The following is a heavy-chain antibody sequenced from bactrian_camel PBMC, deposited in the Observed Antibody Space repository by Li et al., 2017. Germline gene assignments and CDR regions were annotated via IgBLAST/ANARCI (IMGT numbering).Heavy chain of an antibody. CDR3: AAGGGNGAFCYTGERSMDY. D-gene: IGHD2*01. V-gene: IGHV3S55*01. CDR1: EATSHTYC. CDR2: IDKYGTT. J-gene: IGHJ4*01. Sequence: HVQLVESGGGSVQAGGSLRLSCAASEATSHTYCMGWFRQAPGKEREGVAAIDKYGTTSYADSVKGRFTISQDSAKNILYLQMHSLKPEDTAMYYCAAGGGNGAFCYTGERSMDYWGQGTQVTVS.